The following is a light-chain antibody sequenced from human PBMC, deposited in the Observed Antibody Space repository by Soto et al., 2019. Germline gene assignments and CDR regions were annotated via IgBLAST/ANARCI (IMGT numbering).Light chain of an antibody. J-gene: IGLJ1*01. V-gene: IGLV2-18*02. CDR2: DVT. CDR1: ISDVGFYAR. CDR3: SSYTSSSTYV. Sequence: QSALTQPPSVSGSPGQSVTISCTGTISDVGFYARVSWYQQPPGTAPKLLIYDVTSRPSGVPDRFSGPQSGKTASLTISGLQAEDEADYYCSSYTSSSTYVFGTGTKVTVL.